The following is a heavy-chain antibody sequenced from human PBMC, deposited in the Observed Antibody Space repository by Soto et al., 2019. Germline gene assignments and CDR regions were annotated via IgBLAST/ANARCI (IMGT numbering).Heavy chain of an antibody. CDR2: IKQDGSEK. D-gene: IGHD3-9*01. CDR3: ARDRYDILTGYPTGTYFDY. V-gene: IGHV3-7*01. CDR1: GFTFSSYW. Sequence: GGSLRLSCAASGFTFSSYWMSWVRQAPGKGLEWVANIKQDGSEKYYVDSVKGRFTISRDNAKNSLYLQMNSLRAEDTAVYYCARDRYDILTGYPTGTYFDYWGQGTLVTVSS. J-gene: IGHJ4*02.